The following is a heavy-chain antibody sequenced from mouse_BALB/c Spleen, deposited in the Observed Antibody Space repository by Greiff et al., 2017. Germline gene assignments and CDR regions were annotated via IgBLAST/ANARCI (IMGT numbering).Heavy chain of an antibody. Sequence: EVKLQESGPGLVKPSQSLSLTCTVTGYSITSDYAWNWIRQFPGNKLEWMGYISYSGSTSYNPSLKSRISITRDTSKNQFFLQLNSVTTEDTATYYCARERDRYYFDYWGQGTTLTVSS. CDR1: GYSITSDYA. V-gene: IGHV3-2*02. D-gene: IGHD2-14*01. CDR2: ISYSGST. J-gene: IGHJ2*01. CDR3: ARERDRYYFDY.